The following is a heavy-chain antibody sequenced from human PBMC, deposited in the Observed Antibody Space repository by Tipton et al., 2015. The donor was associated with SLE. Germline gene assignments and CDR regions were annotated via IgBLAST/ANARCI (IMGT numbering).Heavy chain of an antibody. CDR2: ISSSGSA. D-gene: IGHD2-15*01. V-gene: IGHV4-61*02. Sequence: TLSPTCTVSGGSISSGRYYWNWIRQPAGRGPEWIGRISSSGSANYSPSLESRVTISLDTSKNQFSLTLRSVTAADTAVYFCARTQYCSGGTCPGYNYYYAMDVWGQGTTVTVSS. CDR3: ARTQYCSGGTCPGYNYYYAMDV. CDR1: GGSISSGRYY. J-gene: IGHJ6*02.